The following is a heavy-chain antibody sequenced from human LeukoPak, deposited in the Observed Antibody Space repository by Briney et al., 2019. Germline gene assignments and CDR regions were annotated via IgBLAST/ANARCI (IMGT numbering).Heavy chain of an antibody. D-gene: IGHD6-19*01. CDR2: ISAYNGNT. Sequence: ASVKVYCKASGYTFTSYGISWVRQAPGQGLESRVWISAYNGNTNYAQKLQGRVTMTTDTSTSTAYMELRSLTYDDTAVYYRARVAVAGSAPGFDPWGQGTLVTVAS. CDR3: ARVAVAGSAPGFDP. J-gene: IGHJ5*02. CDR1: GYTFTSYG. V-gene: IGHV1-18*04.